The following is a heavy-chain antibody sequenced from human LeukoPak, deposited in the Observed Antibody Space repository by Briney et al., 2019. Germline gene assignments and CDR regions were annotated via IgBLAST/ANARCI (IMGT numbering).Heavy chain of an antibody. Sequence: ASVKVSCKASGYTFTAYYLHWVRQAPGQGIEGMGGINPNSGGPNSAQKFQGRVTMTRDTSISTAYMELNGLRSGDTAIYYCARDLIPAAVSDSYGMDVWGLGTTVTVSS. V-gene: IGHV1-2*02. CDR3: ARDLIPAAVSDSYGMDV. D-gene: IGHD2-2*01. CDR1: GYTFTAYY. CDR2: INPNSGGP. J-gene: IGHJ6*02.